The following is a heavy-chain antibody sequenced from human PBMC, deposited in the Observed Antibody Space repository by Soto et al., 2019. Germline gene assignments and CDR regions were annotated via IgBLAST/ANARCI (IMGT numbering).Heavy chain of an antibody. J-gene: IGHJ4*02. V-gene: IGHV3-74*01. CDR2: VRGDGGAT. Sequence: EVQLVKAGGGLVQPGGSLRLSCAASGFTFRDYWMHWVRQAPGTGLVWVARVRGDGGATDYADSVKDRFTISRDNARNPLYLQMDSLRPEDTALYYCARGGSGHSYGLIDYWGQGTLVTVSS. CDR1: GFTFRDYW. CDR3: ARGGSGHSYGLIDY. D-gene: IGHD5-18*01.